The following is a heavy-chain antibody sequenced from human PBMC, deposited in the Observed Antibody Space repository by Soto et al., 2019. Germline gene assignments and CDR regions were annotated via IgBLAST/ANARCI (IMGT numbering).Heavy chain of an antibody. CDR1: GFGFGSYA. V-gene: IGHV3-23*01. J-gene: IGHJ1*01. CDR2: ISGSDGKT. Sequence: LRLSFTASGFGFGSYALSWVRQAPGKGLEWVSSISGSDGKTFYADSVKGRFSISRDTSQSTLYLQMNSLRADDTAMYYCARWSYLNSWGQRTQATVPS. D-gene: IGHD3-10*01. CDR3: ARWSYLNS.